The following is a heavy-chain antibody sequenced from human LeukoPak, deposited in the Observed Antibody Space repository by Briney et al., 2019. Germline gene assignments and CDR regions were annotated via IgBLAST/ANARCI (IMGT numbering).Heavy chain of an antibody. CDR1: GFTFSSYA. CDR3: ARDPKLGHSGYDDAFDI. V-gene: IGHV3-30-3*01. CDR2: ISYDGSNK. Sequence: GGSLRLSCAASGFTFSSYAMHWVRQAPGKGLEWVAVISYDGSNKYYADSVKGRFTISRDNSKNTLYLQMNSLRAEDTAVYYCARDPKLGHSGYDDAFDIWGQGTMVTVSS. J-gene: IGHJ3*02. D-gene: IGHD5-12*01.